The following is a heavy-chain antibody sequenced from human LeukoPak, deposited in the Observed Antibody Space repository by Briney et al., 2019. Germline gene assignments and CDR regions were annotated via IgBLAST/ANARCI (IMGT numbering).Heavy chain of an antibody. J-gene: IGHJ5*02. Sequence: ASVKVSFKASEYTFTAYFLHWVRQAPGQGLEWMGRINPNNGGTDYAQKFQGRVTLTRDTSKNTAYMQLNGLKSDDTAIYYCARDLSRDNWLDPWGQGTLVTVSS. CDR3: ARDLSRDNWLDP. V-gene: IGHV1-2*06. CDR2: INPNNGGT. CDR1: EYTFTAYF.